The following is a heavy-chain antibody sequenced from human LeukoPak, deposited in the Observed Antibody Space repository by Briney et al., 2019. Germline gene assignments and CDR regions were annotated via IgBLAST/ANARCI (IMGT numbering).Heavy chain of an antibody. CDR3: AREGSIVARTDY. J-gene: IGHJ4*02. CDR1: GFTFDNYA. Sequence: GGSLRLSCEASGFTFDNYAMHWVRQAPGKRLEWVAVISYDGNREYYPDSVKGRFTISRDNSKNTLYLQMKGLKTEDTGVYYCAREGSIVARTDYWGQGALVIVSS. V-gene: IGHV3-30*14. D-gene: IGHD2-15*01. CDR2: ISYDGNRE.